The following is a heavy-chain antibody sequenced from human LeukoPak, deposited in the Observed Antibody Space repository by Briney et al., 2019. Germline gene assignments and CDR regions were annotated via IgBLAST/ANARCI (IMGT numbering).Heavy chain of an antibody. CDR2: IIPILGIA. J-gene: IGHJ4*02. V-gene: IGHV1-69*04. Sequence: GASVKVSCTASGGTFSSYAISWVRQAPGQGLEWMGRIIPILGIANYAQKFQGRVTITADKSTSTAYMELSSLSSEDTAVYYCARYSSSSPFDYWGQGTLVTVSS. CDR3: ARYSSSSPFDY. D-gene: IGHD6-6*01. CDR1: GGTFSSYA.